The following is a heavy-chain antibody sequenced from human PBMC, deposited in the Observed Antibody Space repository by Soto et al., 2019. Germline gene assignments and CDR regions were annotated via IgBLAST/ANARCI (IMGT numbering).Heavy chain of an antibody. J-gene: IGHJ5*02. Sequence: QVQLQQWGAGLLKPSETLSLTCAVYGGSFSGYYWSWIRQPPGKGLEWIGEINHSGSTNYNPSLKSRVTRTVDTSKNQCSLKLSSVTAAETAVYYCARGLALRYFGRSPRFDPWGQGTLVTVSS. V-gene: IGHV4-34*01. D-gene: IGHD3-9*01. CDR2: INHSGST. CDR1: GGSFSGYY. CDR3: ARGLALRYFGRSPRFDP.